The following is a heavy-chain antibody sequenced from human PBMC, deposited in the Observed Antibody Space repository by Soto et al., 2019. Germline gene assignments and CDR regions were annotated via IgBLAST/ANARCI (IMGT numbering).Heavy chain of an antibody. J-gene: IGHJ6*02. Sequence: GESLKISCKGSGYSFTKYWIICVRQVPGKGLEWIGRIDTSYSYSHYSPSFQGHVTISADKSISTAYLQWSSLKASDTAMYYCARYCSSSSCSQLYGMDVWGEGTTVTVSS. CDR2: IDTSYSYS. CDR1: GYSFTKYW. V-gene: IGHV5-10-1*01. D-gene: IGHD2-15*01. CDR3: ARYCSSSSCSQLYGMDV.